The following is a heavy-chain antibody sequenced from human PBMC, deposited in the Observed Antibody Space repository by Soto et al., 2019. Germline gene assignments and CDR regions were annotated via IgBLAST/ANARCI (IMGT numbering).Heavy chain of an antibody. CDR3: ARDRCWSIAAGHGPPFSV. CDR2: IIPIFGTA. Sequence: SVQICCTAPGGPSSSYAISWVRQAPGQGIAWMGGIIPIFGTANYAQKFQGRVTITADKSTSTAYMELSSLRSEDTAVYYCARDRCWSIAAGHGPPFSVRGRGTPVSGSS. V-gene: IGHV1-69*06. CDR1: GGPSSSYA. J-gene: IGHJ1*01. D-gene: IGHD6-6*01.